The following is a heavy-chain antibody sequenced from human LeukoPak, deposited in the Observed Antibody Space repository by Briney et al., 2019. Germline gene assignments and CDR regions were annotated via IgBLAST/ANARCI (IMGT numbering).Heavy chain of an antibody. V-gene: IGHV4-59*01. D-gene: IGHD6-6*01. CDR2: ILYSGST. J-gene: IGHJ4*02. CDR1: GGSISSYY. Sequence: SETLSLTCTVSGGSISSYYWSWIRQSPGKGLEWVGYILYSGSTNYNPSLKSRVTISLDTSKNQFSLKLSSVNAADTAVYYCARVSGYSSSFFDYWGQGTLVTVSS. CDR3: ARVSGYSSSFFDY.